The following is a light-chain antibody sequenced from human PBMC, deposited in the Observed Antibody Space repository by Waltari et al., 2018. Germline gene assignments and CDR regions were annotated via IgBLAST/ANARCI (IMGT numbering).Light chain of an antibody. J-gene: IGKJ4*01. CDR3: QQQNDWPVT. Sequence: EIVLTQSPATLSVSPGERATLSCRASQNININVLWYQQKPGQPPRLLIYRASTRASGVPARFSGSGSGSQFTLTISSLQSEDFAVYYCQQQNDWPVTFGGGTTLELK. CDR2: RAS. CDR1: QNININ. V-gene: IGKV3-15*01.